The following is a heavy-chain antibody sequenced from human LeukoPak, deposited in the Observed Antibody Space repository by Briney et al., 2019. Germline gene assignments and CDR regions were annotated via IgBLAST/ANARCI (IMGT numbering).Heavy chain of an antibody. Sequence: ASVKVSCKASGYTFTSYYMHWVRQAPGQGLEWMGIINPSGGSTSYAQKFQGRVTMTRDTSTSTVYMELSSLRSEDTAVYYCARDRRVLQSHDAFDIWGQGTMVTVSS. CDR3: ARDRRVLQSHDAFDI. V-gene: IGHV1-46*01. J-gene: IGHJ3*02. CDR2: INPSGGST. CDR1: GYTFTSYY. D-gene: IGHD3-10*01.